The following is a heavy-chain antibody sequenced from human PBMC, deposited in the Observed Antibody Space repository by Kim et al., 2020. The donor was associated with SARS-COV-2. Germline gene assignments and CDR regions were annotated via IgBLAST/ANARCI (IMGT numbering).Heavy chain of an antibody. D-gene: IGHD6-13*01. J-gene: IGHJ6*02. CDR2: T. Sequence: TTYAQKFRGRVTMSWDPSTGTVYMDVGSLRSEDTAIYYCARDSRWSMDVWGQGTTVTVSS. V-gene: IGHV1-46*01. CDR3: ARDSRWSMDV.